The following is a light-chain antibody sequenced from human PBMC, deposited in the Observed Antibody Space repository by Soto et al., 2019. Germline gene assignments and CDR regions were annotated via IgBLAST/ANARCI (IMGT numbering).Light chain of an antibody. Sequence: QSALTQPASASGSPGQSITISCTGTSSDVGGYNFVSWYQQHPGKAPKLMIYDVSNRPSGASNRFSGSKSGNTASLTIYGLQAEDEADYYCSSYTSSSTYVFGTGTKVTVL. CDR2: DVS. V-gene: IGLV2-14*01. CDR1: SSDVGGYNF. CDR3: SSYTSSSTYV. J-gene: IGLJ1*01.